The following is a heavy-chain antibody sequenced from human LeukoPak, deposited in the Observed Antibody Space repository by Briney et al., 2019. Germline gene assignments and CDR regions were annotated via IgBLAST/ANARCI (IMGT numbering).Heavy chain of an antibody. CDR1: GGSVSSGSYY. D-gene: IGHD6-19*01. V-gene: IGHV4-61*01. Sequence: SETLSLTCTVSGGSVSSGSYYWNWVRQPPGKGLEWIGYIYYSGSNNYNPSLKSRVTISVDTSKNQFSLKLSSVTAADTAVYYCAKGTGTGYSSGWYDYWGQGTLVTVSS. CDR3: AKGTGTGYSSGWYDY. CDR2: IYYSGSN. J-gene: IGHJ4*02.